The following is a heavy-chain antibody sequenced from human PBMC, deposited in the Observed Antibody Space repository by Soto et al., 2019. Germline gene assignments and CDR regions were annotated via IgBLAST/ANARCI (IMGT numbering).Heavy chain of an antibody. CDR1: GFTFSSYG. CDR3: AKDQTAQPDY. D-gene: IGHD1-1*01. V-gene: IGHV3-30*18. Sequence: PGGSLRLSCAAAGFTFSSYGMHCVRQAPGKGLEWVAVISYDGSNKYYADSVKGRFTISRDNSKNTLYLQMNSLRAEDTAVYYCAKDQTAQPDYWGQGTLVTVSS. CDR2: ISYDGSNK. J-gene: IGHJ4*02.